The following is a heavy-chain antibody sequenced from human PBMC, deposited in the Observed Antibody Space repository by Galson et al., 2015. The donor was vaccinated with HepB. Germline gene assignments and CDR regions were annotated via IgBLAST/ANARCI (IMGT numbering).Heavy chain of an antibody. CDR1: GFTFSSYA. J-gene: IGHJ6*02. Sequence: SLRLSCAAPGFTFSSYAMHWVRQAPGKGLEWVAVISYDGSNKYYADSVKGRFTISRDNSKNTLYLQMNSLRAEDTAVYYCARGSFDYYGSGSYHDYYYGMDVWGQGTTVTVSS. V-gene: IGHV3-30*04. CDR3: ARGSFDYYGSGSYHDYYYGMDV. D-gene: IGHD3-10*01. CDR2: ISYDGSNK.